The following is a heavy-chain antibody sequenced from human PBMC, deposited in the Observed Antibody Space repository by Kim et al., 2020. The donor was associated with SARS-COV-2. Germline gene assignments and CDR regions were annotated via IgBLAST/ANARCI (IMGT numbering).Heavy chain of an antibody. Sequence: GGSLRLSCAASGFTFGSYDMHWVRRAPGKGLEGVSSISKNSGTVIAYADSVKGRFTISRDNAKSTLYLQMNSLRTEDTALYYCGKDDGSGSLDNWGQGTLVTVSS. CDR2: ISKNSGTVI. D-gene: IGHD3-10*01. CDR3: GKDDGSGSLDN. V-gene: IGHV3-9*01. CDR1: GFTFGSYD. J-gene: IGHJ4*02.